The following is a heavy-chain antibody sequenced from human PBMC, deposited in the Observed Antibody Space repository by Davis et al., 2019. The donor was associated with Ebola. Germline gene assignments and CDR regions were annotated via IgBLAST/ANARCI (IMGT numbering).Heavy chain of an antibody. CDR2: IYYSGST. CDR3: ARAFIAAAFSF. Sequence: PSETLSFTCAVYGGSFSGYYWSWIRQPPGKGLEWIGYIYYSGSTNYNPSLKSRVTTSVDTSKNQFSLKLSSVTAADTAVYYCARAFIAAAFSFWGQGTMVTVSS. D-gene: IGHD6-13*01. V-gene: IGHV4-59*01. CDR1: GGSFSGYY. J-gene: IGHJ3*01.